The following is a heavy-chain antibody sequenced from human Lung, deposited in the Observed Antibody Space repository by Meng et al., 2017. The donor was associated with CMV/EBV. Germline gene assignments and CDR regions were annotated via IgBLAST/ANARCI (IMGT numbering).Heavy chain of an antibody. Sequence: GGSLRLXCAASGFTFSSYAMSWVRQAPGKGLEWVSAISGSGGSTYYADYVKGRFTSSRDNSKNTLYLKMNSLRAEDTAVYYCAKGRPSTTEATKPYNFDYWGQGNXVTVSS. D-gene: IGHD4-11*01. CDR1: GFTFSSYA. J-gene: IGHJ4*02. CDR2: ISGSGGST. CDR3: AKGRPSTTEATKPYNFDY. V-gene: IGHV3-23*01.